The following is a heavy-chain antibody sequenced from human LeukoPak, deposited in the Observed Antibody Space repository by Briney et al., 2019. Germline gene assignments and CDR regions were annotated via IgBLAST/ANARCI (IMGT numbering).Heavy chain of an antibody. CDR2: IKQDESEK. D-gene: IGHD2-15*01. J-gene: IGHJ4*02. CDR3: ARARTSTSSAGSCYSN. V-gene: IGHV3-7*01. CDR1: GFAFSNYW. Sequence: GGSLRLSCAASGFAFSNYWMTWVRQAPGKGLEWVANIKQDESEKYYVDSVKGRFTISRDNAQNSLYLQMNSLTVEDTAVYSCARARTSTSSAGSCYSNWGQGTLVTVSS.